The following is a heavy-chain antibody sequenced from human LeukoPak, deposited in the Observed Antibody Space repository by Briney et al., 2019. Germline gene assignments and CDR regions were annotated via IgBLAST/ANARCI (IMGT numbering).Heavy chain of an antibody. CDR2: ISSSSSYI. V-gene: IGHV3-21*01. Sequence: GGSLRLSCAASGFTFSSYSMNWVRQAPGKGLEWVSSISSSSSYIYYADSVKGRFTISRDNAKNSLYLQMNSLRDDDTAIYYCARDKLSRPLGYWGQGTLVTVSS. CDR1: GFTFSSYS. J-gene: IGHJ4*02. CDR3: ARDKLSRPLGY. D-gene: IGHD6-6*01.